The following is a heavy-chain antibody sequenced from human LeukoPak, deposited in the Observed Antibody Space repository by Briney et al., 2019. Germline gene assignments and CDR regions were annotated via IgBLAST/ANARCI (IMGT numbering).Heavy chain of an antibody. CDR2: IYTSGST. V-gene: IGHV4-4*07. J-gene: IGHJ4*02. Sequence: KSSETLSLTCTVSGGSISSYYWSWIRQPAGKGLEWIGRIYTSGSTNYNPSLKSRVTMSVDTSKNQFSLKLSSVTAADTAMYYCARVAYYDILTGYQYHWDYFDYWGQGTLVTVSS. CDR3: ARVAYYDILTGYQYHWDYFDY. D-gene: IGHD3-9*01. CDR1: GGSISSYY.